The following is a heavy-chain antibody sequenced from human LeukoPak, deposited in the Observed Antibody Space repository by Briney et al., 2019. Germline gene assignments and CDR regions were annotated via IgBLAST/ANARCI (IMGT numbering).Heavy chain of an antibody. V-gene: IGHV3-23*01. CDR2: ISGSGANA. CDR3: AVHPSIAVTGTGDY. Sequence: PGGSLRLSCAASGFTFSSYVMNWVRQAPGKGLEWVSAISGSGANAYYADSVKGRFTISRDNSKNTLYLHMNSLRAEDTAVYYCAVHPSIAVTGTGDYWGQGTLVTVSS. J-gene: IGHJ4*02. CDR1: GFTFSSYV. D-gene: IGHD6-19*01.